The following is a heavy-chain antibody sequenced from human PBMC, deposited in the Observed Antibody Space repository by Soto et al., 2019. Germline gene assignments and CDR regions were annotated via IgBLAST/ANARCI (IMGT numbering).Heavy chain of an antibody. CDR2: ISAYNGNT. Sequence: QVQLVQSGAEVKKPGASVKVSCKASGYTFTSYGISWVRQAPGQGLEWMGWISAYNGNTNYAQKLQGRVTMTTDTSTSTAYLELRCLRSDDTAVYYCARDRSYGEVNGDDAFDIWGQGTMVTVSS. J-gene: IGHJ3*02. CDR3: ARDRSYGEVNGDDAFDI. CDR1: GYTFTSYG. D-gene: IGHD3-10*01. V-gene: IGHV1-18*01.